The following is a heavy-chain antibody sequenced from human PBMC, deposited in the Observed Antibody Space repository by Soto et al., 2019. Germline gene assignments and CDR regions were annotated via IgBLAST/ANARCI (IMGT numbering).Heavy chain of an antibody. J-gene: IGHJ5*02. CDR1: GCTFSSYS. CDR3: ASNYYDSGSYYNWFDL. V-gene: IGHV3-48*01. Sequence: EVQLVESGGGLVQPGGSLRLSCAASGCTFSSYSMNWVRQAPGKGLEWVSYISSSSSTIYYADSVKGRFTISRDNAKNSLYLQMNSLRAEDTAVYYCASNYYDSGSYYNWFDLWGQGTLVTVSS. D-gene: IGHD3-10*01. CDR2: ISSSSSTI.